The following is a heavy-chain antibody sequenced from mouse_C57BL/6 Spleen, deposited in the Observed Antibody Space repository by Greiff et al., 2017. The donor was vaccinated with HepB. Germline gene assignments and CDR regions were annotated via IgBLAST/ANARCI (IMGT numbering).Heavy chain of an antibody. CDR2: IYPGDGDT. CDR1: GYAFSSSW. D-gene: IGHD1-1*02. V-gene: IGHV1-82*01. J-gene: IGHJ4*01. Sequence: QVQLQQSGPELVKPGASVKISCKASGYAFSSSWMNWVKQRPGKGLEWIGRIYPGDGDTNYNGKFKGKATLTADKSSSTAYMQRSSLTSEDSAVYEGAREDYYESGGGYAMDYWGQGTSVTVSS. CDR3: AREDYYESGGGYAMDY.